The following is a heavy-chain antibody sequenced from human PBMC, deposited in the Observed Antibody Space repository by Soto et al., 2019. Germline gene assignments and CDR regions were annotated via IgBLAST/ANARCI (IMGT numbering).Heavy chain of an antibody. CDR3: VKDRKYYDILTGYSYFDY. CDR1: GFTFSSYA. Sequence: QSGGSLRLSCSASGFTFSSYAMHWVRQAPGKGLEYVSAISSNGGSTYYADSVKGRFTISRDNSKNTLYLQMSSLRAEDTAVYYCVKDRKYYDILTGYSYFDYWGQGTLVTVSS. V-gene: IGHV3-64D*06. CDR2: ISSNGGST. D-gene: IGHD3-9*01. J-gene: IGHJ4*02.